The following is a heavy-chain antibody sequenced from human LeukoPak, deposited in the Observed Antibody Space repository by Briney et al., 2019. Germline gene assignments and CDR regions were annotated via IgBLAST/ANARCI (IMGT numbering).Heavy chain of an antibody. CDR1: GYSLSSYW. J-gene: IGHJ4*02. CDR2: IYPGDSDT. Sequence: GESLKISCKGSGYSLSSYWIGWVRQMPGKGLEWMGIIYPGDSDTRYSPSFQGQVTISADRSITTAYVQWSSLQASDTAMYYCARHLGAAIVSPLGHWGQGTLVTVSS. V-gene: IGHV5-51*01. D-gene: IGHD5-18*01. CDR3: ARHLGAAIVSPLGH.